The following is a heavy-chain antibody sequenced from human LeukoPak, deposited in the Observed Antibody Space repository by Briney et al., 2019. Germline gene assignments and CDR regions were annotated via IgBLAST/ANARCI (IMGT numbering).Heavy chain of an antibody. CDR2: INGYKGNT. D-gene: IGHD3-10*01. V-gene: IGHV1-18*01. CDR3: ARDLITYGSESYFDDTFDI. J-gene: IGHJ3*02. CDR1: GYTYSXYG. Sequence: KVSXKXSGYTYSXYGISWVRQAPGQGLEWMGWINGYKGNTNYAQKLRGRVTMTTDTSTSTAYMELRSLRSDDTAVYYCARDLITYGSESYFDDTFDIWGQGTKVTVSS.